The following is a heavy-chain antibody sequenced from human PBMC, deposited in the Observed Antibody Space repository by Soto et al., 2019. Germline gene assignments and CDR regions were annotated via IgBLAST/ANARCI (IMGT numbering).Heavy chain of an antibody. CDR3: ARSPRPSYGDTAMVTKNWFDP. Sequence: SETLSLTCTVSGGSISSYYWSWIRQPPGKGLEWIGYIYYSGSTNYNPSLKSRVTISVDTSKNQFSLKLSSVTAADTAVYYCARSPRPSYGDTAMVTKNWFDPWGQGTLVTVSS. D-gene: IGHD5-18*01. J-gene: IGHJ5*02. CDR1: GGSISSYY. CDR2: IYYSGST. V-gene: IGHV4-59*01.